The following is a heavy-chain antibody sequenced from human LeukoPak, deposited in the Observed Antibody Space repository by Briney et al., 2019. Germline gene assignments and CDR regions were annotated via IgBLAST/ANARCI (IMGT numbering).Heavy chain of an antibody. J-gene: IGHJ4*02. CDR2: TAYRSRWFT. Sequence: SQTLSLTCAISGDSVSSKTVAWYWIRQSPSRGLEWLGKTAYRSRWFTDYAVPVKGRITINPDTSKNQFSLELNSVTPEDTAVYYCARDPRYAAGIFFDYWGQGILVTVSS. V-gene: IGHV6-1*01. CDR3: ARDPRYAAGIFFDY. CDR1: GDSVSSKTVA. D-gene: IGHD2-2*01.